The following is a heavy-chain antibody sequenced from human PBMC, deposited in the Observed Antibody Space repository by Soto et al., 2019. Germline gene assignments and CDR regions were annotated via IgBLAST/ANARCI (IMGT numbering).Heavy chain of an antibody. Sequence: ASVKVSCKASGYTFTSYGISWVRQAPGQGLEWMGWISAYNGNTNYAQKLQGRVTTTTDTSTSTAYMELRSLRSDDTAVYYCARVELLWFGEPSYGMDVWGQGTTVTVSS. V-gene: IGHV1-18*04. CDR1: GYTFTSYG. J-gene: IGHJ6*01. CDR3: ARVELLWFGEPSYGMDV. CDR2: ISAYNGNT. D-gene: IGHD3-10*01.